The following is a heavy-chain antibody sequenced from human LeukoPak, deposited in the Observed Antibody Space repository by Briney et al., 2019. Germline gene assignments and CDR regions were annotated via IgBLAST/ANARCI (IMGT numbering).Heavy chain of an antibody. CDR3: AKDDPGYCSSTSCPDAFDI. D-gene: IGHD2-2*01. V-gene: IGHV3-23*01. Sequence: TGGSLRLSCAASGFTFSSYAMGWVRQAPGKGLEWVSAISGSGGSTYYADSVKGRFTISRDNSKNTLYLQMNSLRAEDTAVYYCAKDDPGYCSSTSCPDAFDIWGQGTMVTVSS. J-gene: IGHJ3*02. CDR2: ISGSGGST. CDR1: GFTFSSYA.